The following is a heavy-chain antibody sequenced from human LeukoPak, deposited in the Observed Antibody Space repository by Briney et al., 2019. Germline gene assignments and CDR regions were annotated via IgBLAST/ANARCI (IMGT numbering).Heavy chain of an antibody. J-gene: IGHJ6*03. V-gene: IGHV4-34*01. Sequence: PSETLSLTCAVYGGSFSGYYWSWLRQPPGKGLEWIGEINHSGSTNYNPSLKSRVTISVDTSKNQFSLKLSSVTAADTAVYYCARLQDYYYYFYMDVWGKGTTVTVSS. CDR3: ARLQDYYYYFYMDV. CDR1: GGSFSGYY. CDR2: INHSGST.